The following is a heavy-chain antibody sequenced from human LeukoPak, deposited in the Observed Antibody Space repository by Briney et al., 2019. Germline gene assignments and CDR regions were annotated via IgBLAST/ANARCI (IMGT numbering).Heavy chain of an antibody. CDR3: ARRNYGNDFDY. CDR1: GYTFTSYY. V-gene: IGHV1-46*01. J-gene: IGHJ4*02. D-gene: IGHD1-7*01. CDR2: INPSGGST. Sequence: ASVKVSCKASGYTFTSYYMHWVRQAPGQGLEWMGIINPSGGSTSYAQKFQGRVTMTRDTSTSTVYMGLGSLRSEDTAVYYCARRNYGNDFDYWGQGTLVTVSS.